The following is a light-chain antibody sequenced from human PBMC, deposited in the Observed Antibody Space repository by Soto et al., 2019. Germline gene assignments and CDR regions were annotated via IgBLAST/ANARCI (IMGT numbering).Light chain of an antibody. Sequence: QPVLTQLPSVSGAPGQRVTISCTGSSSNIGAGYDVHWYQQLPGTAPKLLIYNNSNRPSGVPDRLSGSKSGTSASLAIAGLQAEEDADYYCQSYDSSVSRVVFGGGTKVTVL. CDR1: SSNIGAGYD. V-gene: IGLV1-40*01. CDR3: QSYDSSVSRVV. J-gene: IGLJ2*01. CDR2: NNS.